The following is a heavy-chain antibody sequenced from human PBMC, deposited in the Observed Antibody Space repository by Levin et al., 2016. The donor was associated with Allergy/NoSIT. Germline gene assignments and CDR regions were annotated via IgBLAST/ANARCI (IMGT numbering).Heavy chain of an antibody. CDR3: ARDRISLAYCGGDCYHPGDWFDP. Sequence: ASVKVSCKASGYTFTGYYMHWVRQAPGQGLEWMGWINPNSGGTNYAQNFQGRVTMTRDTSISTAYMELSRLRSDDTAVYYCARDRISLAYCGGDCYHPGDWFDPWGQGTLVTVSS. V-gene: IGHV1-2*02. J-gene: IGHJ5*02. D-gene: IGHD2-21*02. CDR1: GYTFTGYY. CDR2: INPNSGGT.